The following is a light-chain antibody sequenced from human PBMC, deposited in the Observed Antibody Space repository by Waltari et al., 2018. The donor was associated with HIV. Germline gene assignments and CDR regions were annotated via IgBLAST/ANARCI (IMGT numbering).Light chain of an antibody. Sequence: EIKMTQTPSALSASVGDRVTITCRASQTISDWLAWYQQRPGKAPKRLIFKASGLESGVPSRFSVSLSGTEFTLTISSLKPDDLETYYCKQYSTFPGTFGQGTKVEI. J-gene: IGKJ1*01. CDR2: KAS. CDR1: QTISDW. V-gene: IGKV1-5*03. CDR3: KQYSTFPGT.